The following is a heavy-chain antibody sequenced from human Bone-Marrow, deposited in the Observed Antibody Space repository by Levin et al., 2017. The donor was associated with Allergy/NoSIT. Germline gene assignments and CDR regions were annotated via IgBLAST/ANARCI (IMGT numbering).Heavy chain of an antibody. CDR3: ARSPAHSNYYYYGMDV. CDR2: ISAYNGNT. Sequence: GESLKISCKASGYTFTSYGISWVRQAPGQGLEWMGWISAYNGNTNYAQKLQGRVTMTTDTSTSTAYMELRSLRSDDTAVYYCARSPAHSNYYYYGMDVWGQGTTVTVSS. CDR1: GYTFTSYG. D-gene: IGHD4-11*01. J-gene: IGHJ6*02. V-gene: IGHV1-18*01.